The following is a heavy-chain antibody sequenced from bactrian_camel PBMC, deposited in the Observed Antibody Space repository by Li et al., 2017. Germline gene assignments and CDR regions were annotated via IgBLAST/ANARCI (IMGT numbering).Heavy chain of an antibody. CDR1: GYTYTRSTRC. Sequence: HVQLVESGGGSVQAGGSLTLSCAASGYTYTRSTRCMGWFRQVPANRREGVGVIDTNGGKSYTDSVKGRFTISRDKAENTVYLQMNNLKPEDTAMYYCAADCEYITTMCHDVHHMFGFRGQGTQVTVS. CDR3: AADCEYITTMCHDVHHMFGF. J-gene: IGHJ6*01. CDR2: IDTNGGK. V-gene: IGHV3S9*01. D-gene: IGHD2*01.